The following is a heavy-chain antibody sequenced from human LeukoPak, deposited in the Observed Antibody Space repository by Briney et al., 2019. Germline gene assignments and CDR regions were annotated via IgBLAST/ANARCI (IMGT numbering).Heavy chain of an antibody. CDR1: GYTFSSYY. CDR2: INPSGGST. D-gene: IGHD5-24*01. J-gene: IGHJ4*02. V-gene: IGHV1-46*01. Sequence: GSSVKLSCKASGYTFSSYYMHCVRHSPGQGLEWMVIINPSGGSTSYAQKFQRRVTMTRDTSTSTVYMELSSLRSEDTAVYYCARGPTTLRGATITFDYWGQGTLVTVSS. CDR3: ARGPTTLRGATITFDY.